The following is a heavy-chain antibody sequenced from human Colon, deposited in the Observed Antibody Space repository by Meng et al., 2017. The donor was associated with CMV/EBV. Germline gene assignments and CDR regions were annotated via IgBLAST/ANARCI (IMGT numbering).Heavy chain of an antibody. CDR2: ISGSAGDT. CDR3: ARGGYGDYRADY. J-gene: IGHJ4*02. D-gene: IGHD4-17*01. CDR1: GFNFNNYA. Sequence: GESLKISCAASGFNFNNYAMTWVRQAPGKGLEWVSVISGSAGDTDYADSVKGRFTISRDNAKNSLYLQMNSLRAEDTAVYYCARGGYGDYRADYWGQGTLVTV. V-gene: IGHV3-23*01.